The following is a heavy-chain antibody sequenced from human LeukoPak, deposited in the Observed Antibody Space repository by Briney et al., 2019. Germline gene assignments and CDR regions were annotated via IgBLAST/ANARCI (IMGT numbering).Heavy chain of an antibody. V-gene: IGHV4-4*09. J-gene: IGHJ4*02. CDR1: SGSMCYYY. CDR3: ARQLVATAPLGY. CDR2: TYTSGTT. Sequence: PSETLSLTCSVSSGSMCYYYWTWIRQPPGMGLEWIGYTYTSGTTNYNPSLKSRVTMSVDTSRNQFSLKLSSVTAADTAVYYCARQLVATAPLGYWGQGTLVTVSS. D-gene: IGHD5-12*01.